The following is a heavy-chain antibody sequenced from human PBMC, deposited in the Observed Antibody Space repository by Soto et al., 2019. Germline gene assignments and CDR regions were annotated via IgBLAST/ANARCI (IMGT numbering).Heavy chain of an antibody. CDR3: ARDDAKLDV. CDR2: IIANYGNA. CDR1: GYTFTCYG. J-gene: IGHJ6*02. V-gene: IGHV1-69*13. Sequence: SVKVSSKASGYTFTCYGISWVRQAPGQGLEWMGWIIANYGNANYAQKFQGRVTITADESTSTAYMELSSLRSEDTAVYYCARDDAKLDVWGQGTTVTVSS.